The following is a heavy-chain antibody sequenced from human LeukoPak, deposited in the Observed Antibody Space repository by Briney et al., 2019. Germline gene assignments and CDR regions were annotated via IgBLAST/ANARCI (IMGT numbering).Heavy chain of an antibody. D-gene: IGHD2-8*01. Sequence: GGSLRLSCAASGFTFSSYGMHWVRQAPGKGLEWVAVISYDGSNKYYADSVKGRFTISRDNPKNTLYLQMNSLRAEDTAVYYCAKVRDIVLMVYATTDAFDIWGQGTMVTVSS. V-gene: IGHV3-30*18. J-gene: IGHJ3*02. CDR2: ISYDGSNK. CDR1: GFTFSSYG. CDR3: AKVRDIVLMVYATTDAFDI.